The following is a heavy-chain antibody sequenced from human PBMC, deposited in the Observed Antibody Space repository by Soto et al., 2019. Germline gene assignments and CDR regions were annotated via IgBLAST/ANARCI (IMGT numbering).Heavy chain of an antibody. Sequence: SQTLSLTCAISGDSVSSNSAAWNWIGQSPSRGLEWLGRTYYRSKWYNDYAVSVKSRITINPATSKNQFSLQLNSVTPEDTAVYYCARGRFGELLIYFDYWGQGTLVTSPQ. CDR3: ARGRFGELLIYFDY. V-gene: IGHV6-1*01. J-gene: IGHJ4*02. CDR1: GDSVSSNSAA. D-gene: IGHD3-10*01. CDR2: TYYRSKWYN.